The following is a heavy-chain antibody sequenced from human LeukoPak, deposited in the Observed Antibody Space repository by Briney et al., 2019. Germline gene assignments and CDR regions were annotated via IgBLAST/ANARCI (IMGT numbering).Heavy chain of an antibody. CDR1: GFSFDDYA. D-gene: IGHD3-22*01. J-gene: IGHJ4*02. V-gene: IGHV3-9*01. Sequence: PGGSLRLSCAASGFSFDDYAMYWVRQAPGKGLEWVSGISWKSGSIGYADSVKGRFTISRDNAKNSLYLQMNSLRAEDTAVYYCAKASAMIVVVSKHFDYWGQGTLVTVSS. CDR2: ISWKSGSI. CDR3: AKASAMIVVVSKHFDY.